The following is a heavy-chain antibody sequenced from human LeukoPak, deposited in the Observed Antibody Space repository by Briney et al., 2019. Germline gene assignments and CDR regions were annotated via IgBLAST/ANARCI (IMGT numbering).Heavy chain of an antibody. CDR3: ATLGIYSSSSGNWFDP. J-gene: IGHJ5*02. D-gene: IGHD6-6*01. V-gene: IGHV5-51*01. CDR1: GYSVTSYW. CDR2: IYPGDSDT. Sequence: GESLKISCKGSGYSVTSYWIGWVRQMPGKGLEWMGIIYPGDSDTRYSPSFQGQVIISADNSINTAYLQWSSLKASDTAMYYCATLGIYSSSSGNWFDPWRQGTLVTVSS.